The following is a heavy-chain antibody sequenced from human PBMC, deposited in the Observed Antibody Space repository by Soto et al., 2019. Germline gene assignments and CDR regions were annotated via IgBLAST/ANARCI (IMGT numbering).Heavy chain of an antibody. J-gene: IGHJ4*02. V-gene: IGHV1-18*01. CDR1: GYTFTSYG. D-gene: IGHD3-3*01. CDR3: ARDEDFWSGQAFDY. Sequence: AASVKVSCKASGYTFTSYGISWVRQAPGQGLEWMGWISAYNGNTNYAQKLQGRVTMTTDTSTSTAYMELRSLRSDDTAVYYCARDEDFWSGQAFDYWGQGTLVTVSS. CDR2: ISAYNGNT.